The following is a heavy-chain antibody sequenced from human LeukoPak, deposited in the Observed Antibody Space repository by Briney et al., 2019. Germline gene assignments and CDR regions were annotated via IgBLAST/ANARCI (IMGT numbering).Heavy chain of an antibody. V-gene: IGHV1-2*02. D-gene: IGHD3-22*01. CDR3: ARDSPDPYYYDSSGYYYPYYYYYMDV. Sequence: ASVKVSCKASGYTFTGYYMHWVRQAPGQGLEWMGWINPNSGGTKHAQKFQGRVTMTRDTSISTAYMGLSRLRSDDTAVYYCARDSPDPYYYDSSGYYYPYYYYYMDVWGKGTTVTVSS. CDR1: GYTFTGYY. J-gene: IGHJ6*03. CDR2: INPNSGGT.